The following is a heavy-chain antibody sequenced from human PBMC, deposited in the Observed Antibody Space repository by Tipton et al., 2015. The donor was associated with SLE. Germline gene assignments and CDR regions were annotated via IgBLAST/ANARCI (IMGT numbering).Heavy chain of an antibody. Sequence: TLSLTCTVSGGSISSGGYYWSWIRQHPGKGLEWIGYIYYSGSTYYNPSLKSRVTISVDTSKNQFSLKLSSVTAADTAVYYCAKCTGGTKWFDPWGQGTLVTVSS. J-gene: IGHJ5*02. CDR2: IYYSGST. CDR1: GGSISSGGYY. V-gene: IGHV4-31*03. CDR3: AKCTGGTKWFDP. D-gene: IGHD2-8*02.